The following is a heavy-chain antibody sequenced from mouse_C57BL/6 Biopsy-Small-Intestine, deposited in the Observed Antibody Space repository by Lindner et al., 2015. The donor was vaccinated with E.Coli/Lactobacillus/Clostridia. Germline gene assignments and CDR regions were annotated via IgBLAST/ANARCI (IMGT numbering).Heavy chain of an antibody. Sequence: VHLQESGPELVKSGASVKISCKASGYSFTGNYMNWVKQSPEKSLEWIGEINPSTGTTAYNQKFRAKATLTVDKSSSSVYMQFKSLTSEDSAVYYCARREVYYFDYWGQGTTLTVSS. CDR3: ARREVYYFDY. CDR1: GYSFTGNY. V-gene: IGHV1-42*01. CDR2: INPSTGTT. J-gene: IGHJ2*01.